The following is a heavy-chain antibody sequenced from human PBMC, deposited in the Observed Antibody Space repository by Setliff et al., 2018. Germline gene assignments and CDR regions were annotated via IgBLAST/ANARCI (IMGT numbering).Heavy chain of an antibody. CDR1: RGSINSHY. V-gene: IGHV4-4*07. CDR3: ARPPRGGRWYFDL. J-gene: IGHJ2*01. Sequence: PSETLSLTCTVSRGSINSHYWSWIRQPAGKGLEWIGRIFGSGSTNYNPSLKSRVTISVDTSKNQFSLQLSSVTAADTAVYYCARPPRGGRWYFDLWGRGTLVTVSS. CDR2: IFGSGST. D-gene: IGHD3-16*01.